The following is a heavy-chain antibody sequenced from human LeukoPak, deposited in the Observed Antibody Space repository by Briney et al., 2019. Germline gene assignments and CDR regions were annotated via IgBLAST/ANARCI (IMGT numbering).Heavy chain of an antibody. V-gene: IGHV1-24*01. J-gene: IGHJ4*02. CDR2: FDPEDGET. Sequence: ASVKVSCKVSGYTLTELSMHWVRQAPGKGREWRGGFDPEDGETIYAQKFQGRVTITEDTSTDTAYMELSSLRSEDTAVYYCATGPRSDFWCGLFDYWGQGTLVTVSS. CDR1: GYTLTELS. D-gene: IGHD3-3*01. CDR3: ATGPRSDFWCGLFDY.